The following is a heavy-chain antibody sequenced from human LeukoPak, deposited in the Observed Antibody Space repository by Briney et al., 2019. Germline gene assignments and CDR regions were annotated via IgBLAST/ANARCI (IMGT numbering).Heavy chain of an antibody. CDR3: ARLVSQTEPRFDS. CDR1: GGSFSDYY. CDR2: INHSESS. Sequence: SETLSLTCAVYGGSFSDYYWSWIRQPPGRGLEWIGEINHSESSNYNPSLKTRVTILVYTSKNQFSLKLNSVTAADTAVYYCARLVSQTEPRFDSWGQGTLVTVSS. D-gene: IGHD6-13*01. J-gene: IGHJ4*02. V-gene: IGHV4-34*01.